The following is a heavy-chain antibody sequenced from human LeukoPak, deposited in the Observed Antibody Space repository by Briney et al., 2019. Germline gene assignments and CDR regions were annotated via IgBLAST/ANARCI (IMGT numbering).Heavy chain of an antibody. CDR3: ARESASTSCFDY. D-gene: IGHD2-2*01. CDR2: ISSSGSTI. Sequence: GGSLRLSCAASGFTFSDCYMSWIRQAPGKGLEWVSYISSSGSTIYYADSVKGRFTISRDNAKNSLYLQMNSLRAEDTAVYYCARESASTSCFDYWGQGTLVTVSS. J-gene: IGHJ4*02. V-gene: IGHV3-11*01. CDR1: GFTFSDCY.